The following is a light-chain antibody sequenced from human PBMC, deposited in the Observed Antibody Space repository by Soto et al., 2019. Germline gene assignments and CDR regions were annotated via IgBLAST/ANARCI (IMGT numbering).Light chain of an antibody. CDR1: QSVSSN. J-gene: IGKJ2*01. Sequence: EIVMTQSPATLSVSPGERATLSCRASQSVSSNLAWYQQRPDQAPRLLIYETSTRATGIPARFSGSGSGTEFTLTISNLQSEDFAVYYCQQYNNWPPRTFGQGTKLEIK. CDR3: QQYNNWPPRT. CDR2: ETS. V-gene: IGKV3-15*01.